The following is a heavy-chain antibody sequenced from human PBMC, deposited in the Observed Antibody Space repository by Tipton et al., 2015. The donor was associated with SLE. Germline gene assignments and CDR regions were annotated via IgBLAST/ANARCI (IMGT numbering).Heavy chain of an antibody. V-gene: IGHV4-59*11. J-gene: IGHJ4*02. CDR1: GGSFSSHY. CDR3: ARHYSSGRPFDY. CDR2: IYYSGST. Sequence: TLSLTCAVYGGSFSSHYWSWIRQPPGKGLEWIGYIYYSGSTNYNPSLKSRVTISVDTSKNQFSLKLSSVTAADTAVYYCARHYSSGRPFDYWGQGTLVTVSS. D-gene: IGHD6-19*01.